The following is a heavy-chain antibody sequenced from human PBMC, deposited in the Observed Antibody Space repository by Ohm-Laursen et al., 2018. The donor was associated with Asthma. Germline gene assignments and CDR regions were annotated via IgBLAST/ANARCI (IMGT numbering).Heavy chain of an antibody. V-gene: IGHV3-30*04. CDR2: ISYDGSNK. CDR3: ARDRSRSGHYPRPHDY. Sequence: SLRLSCAATGFTFRSYAMHWVRQAPGKGLEWVAVISYDGSNKYYGDSVKGRFTISRDNSKNTVYLQMNSLRAEDTAVYYCARDRSRSGHYPRPHDYWGQGTLITVSS. J-gene: IGHJ4*02. CDR1: GFTFRSYA. D-gene: IGHD3-22*01.